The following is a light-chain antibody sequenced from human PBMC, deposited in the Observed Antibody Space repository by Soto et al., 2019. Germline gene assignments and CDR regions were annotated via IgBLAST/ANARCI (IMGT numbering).Light chain of an antibody. CDR1: QSIRSE. Sequence: DIQMTQSPSTLSASVGDRVTITCRASQSIRSELAWYQQKPGKAPKLLIYKASSLESGVPSRFSGSGSGTEFTLTISSLQPDDFATYYCQQYNSYKTFGQGTKVDIK. CDR2: KAS. V-gene: IGKV1-5*03. CDR3: QQYNSYKT. J-gene: IGKJ1*01.